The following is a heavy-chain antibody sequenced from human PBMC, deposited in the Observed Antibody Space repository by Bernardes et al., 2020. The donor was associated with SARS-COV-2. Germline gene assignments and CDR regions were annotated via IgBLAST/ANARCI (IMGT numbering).Heavy chain of an antibody. CDR3: ARVDGGNIRRY. CDR1: GYNFDNYW. CDR2: IFPGDSDT. Sequence: GESLKISCMGSGYNFDNYWIGWVRQMPGKGLEWMGIIFPGDSDTKYSPSFQGQVTMSVDKSINTAYLQWSSLKASDTAMYYCARVDGGNIRRYWGQGTLVTVS. D-gene: IGHD4-17*01. J-gene: IGHJ4*02. V-gene: IGHV5-51*01.